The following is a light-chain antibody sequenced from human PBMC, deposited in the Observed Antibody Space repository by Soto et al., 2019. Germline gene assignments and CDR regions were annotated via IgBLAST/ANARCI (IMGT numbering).Light chain of an antibody. CDR3: HQLDNLPFT. CDR2: DAS. Sequence: DIQMTQSPSSLSASVGDRVTITCQASQDITYYLNWYQQKPGKAPKLLIYDASNLETGVPSRFSGSGSGTDFTFTISSLQPEYIATYYCHQLDNLPFTFCPGTKVDI. CDR1: QDITYY. V-gene: IGKV1-33*01. J-gene: IGKJ3*01.